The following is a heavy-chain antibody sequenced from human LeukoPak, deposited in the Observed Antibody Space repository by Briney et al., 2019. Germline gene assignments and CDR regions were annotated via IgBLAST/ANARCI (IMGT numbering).Heavy chain of an antibody. Sequence: SETLSLACTVSGGSISSSYLSWIRQSPVKGLEWIGYLHYSGSTNYNPSLKGRVTLSEDTSKNQFSLKLSSVTAADTAVYYCARDEGYYDGFDPWGQGTLVTVSS. CDR2: LHYSGST. CDR3: ARDEGYYDGFDP. V-gene: IGHV4-59*01. CDR1: GGSISSSY. D-gene: IGHD3-16*01. J-gene: IGHJ5*02.